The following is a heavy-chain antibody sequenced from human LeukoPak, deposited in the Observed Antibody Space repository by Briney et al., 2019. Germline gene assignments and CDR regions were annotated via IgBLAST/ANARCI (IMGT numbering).Heavy chain of an antibody. D-gene: IGHD2-2*02. Sequence: PSETLSLTCTVSGGSISSGGYYWRWIRQHPGKGLEWIGYIYYSGSTYYNPSLKSRVTISVDTSKNQFSLKLSSVTAADTAVYYCAREMRYQLLYGYNWFDPWGQGTLVTVSS. CDR2: IYYSGST. V-gene: IGHV4-31*03. CDR1: GGSISSGGYY. CDR3: AREMRYQLLYGYNWFDP. J-gene: IGHJ5*02.